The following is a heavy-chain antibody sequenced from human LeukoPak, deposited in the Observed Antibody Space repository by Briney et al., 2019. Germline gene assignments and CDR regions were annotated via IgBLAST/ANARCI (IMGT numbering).Heavy chain of an antibody. CDR3: ARDQGSSWFDY. CDR1: GGSISSYY. D-gene: IGHD6-13*01. Sequence: PSETLSLTCTVSGGSISSYYWSWIRQPPGKGLEWIGYNYYSGSTNYNPSLKSRVTISVDTSKNQFSLKLSSVTAADTAVYYCARDQGSSWFDYWGQGTLVTVSS. CDR2: NYYSGST. J-gene: IGHJ4*02. V-gene: IGHV4-59*01.